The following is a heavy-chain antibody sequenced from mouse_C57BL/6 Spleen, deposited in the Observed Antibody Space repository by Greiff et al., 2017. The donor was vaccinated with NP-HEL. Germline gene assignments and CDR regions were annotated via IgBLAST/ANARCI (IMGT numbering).Heavy chain of an antibody. CDR2: IDPNSGGT. CDR1: GYTFTSYW. J-gene: IGHJ4*01. CDR3: ASPAQALYYAIDY. D-gene: IGHD3-2*02. V-gene: IGHV1-72*01. Sequence: VQLQQPGAELVKPGASVKLSCKASGYTFTSYWMHWVKQRPGRGLEWIGRIDPNSGGTKYNEKFKSKATLTVDKPSSTAYMHLSSLTSADSAVYYSASPAQALYYAIDYWGQGTSVTVSS.